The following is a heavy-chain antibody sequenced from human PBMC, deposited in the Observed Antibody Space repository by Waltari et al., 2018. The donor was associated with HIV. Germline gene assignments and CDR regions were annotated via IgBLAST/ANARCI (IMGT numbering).Heavy chain of an antibody. V-gene: IGHV3-9*01. CDR1: GFNFDQSA. Sequence: EVRLVESGGGKVQPGRSLTLSCAASGFNFDQSAMHWVRQVPGKCPELLAGIGYDSYSLEYANSVMGRFTISRDNAKKSLYLQMSSLRTEDTALYYCAKDTKARSIYYHFGLDVWGPGTMVFVSS. D-gene: IGHD3-10*01. J-gene: IGHJ3*01. CDR2: IGYDSYSL. CDR3: AKDTKARSIYYHFGLDV.